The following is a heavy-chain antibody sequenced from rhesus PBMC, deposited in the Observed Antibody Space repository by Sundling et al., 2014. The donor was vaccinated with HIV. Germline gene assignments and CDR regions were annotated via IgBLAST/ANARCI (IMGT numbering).Heavy chain of an antibody. CDR2: IYGRSGST. J-gene: IGHJ4*01. V-gene: IGHV4-169*02. Sequence: QVQLQESGPGLVKPSETLSVTCAVSGGSISSSYWSWIRQAPGKGLEWIGRIYGRSGSTNYNPSLKSRVTLSVDTSKNQLSLKLSSVTAADTAVYYCARDQAGLDYWGRGVLVTVSS. CDR1: GGSISSSY. CDR3: ARDQAGLDY.